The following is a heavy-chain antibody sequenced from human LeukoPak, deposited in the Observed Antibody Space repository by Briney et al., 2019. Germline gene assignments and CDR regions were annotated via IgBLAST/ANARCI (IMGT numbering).Heavy chain of an antibody. D-gene: IGHD5-12*01. CDR1: GGSFRGYY. CDR3: ARAGWLRTKGYFDY. V-gene: IGHV4-34*01. J-gene: IGHJ4*02. Sequence: PSETLSPTRAVYGGSFRGYYWGGVRQPPGKGGGWVGEINHSGSTNYNPSLKSRVTISVDTSKNQFSLKLSSVTAADTAVYYCARAGWLRTKGYFDYWGQGTLVTVSS. CDR2: INHSGST.